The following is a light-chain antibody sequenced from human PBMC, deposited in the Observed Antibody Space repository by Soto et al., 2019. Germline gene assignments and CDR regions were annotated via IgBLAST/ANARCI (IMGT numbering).Light chain of an antibody. CDR1: QSVSSSY. CDR2: GAS. V-gene: IGKV3-20*01. J-gene: IGKJ2*01. CDR3: QQYGSSLYT. Sequence: EIVLTQSPGTLSLSPGERATLSCRASQSVSSSYLVWYQQRPGQPPRLLIYGASSRATGIPDRFSGSGSGTEFTLTISRLEPEDSAVYYCQQYGSSLYTFGQGTKLEIK.